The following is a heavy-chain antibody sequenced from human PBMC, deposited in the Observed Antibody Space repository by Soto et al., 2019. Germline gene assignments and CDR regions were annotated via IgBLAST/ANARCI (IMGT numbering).Heavy chain of an antibody. V-gene: IGHV2-5*02. Sequence: QITLKESGPTLVKPTQTLTLTCTFSGFSLSTSGMGVAWIRQPPGKALEWLGIIYWDDDKRYRPSLESRLTITKGTPKDQVVLTMTNMDPVDTATYYCAHRSSYFDSSGLGFHDWGQGILVTVSP. CDR1: GFSLSTSGMG. J-gene: IGHJ4*02. CDR3: AHRSSYFDSSGLGFHD. D-gene: IGHD3-22*01. CDR2: IYWDDDK.